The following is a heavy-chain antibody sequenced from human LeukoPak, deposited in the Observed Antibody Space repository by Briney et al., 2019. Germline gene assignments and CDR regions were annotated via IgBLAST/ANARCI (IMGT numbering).Heavy chain of an antibody. D-gene: IGHD4/OR15-4a*01. CDR2: IKQDGSEK. V-gene: IGHV3-7*01. CDR1: GFTFSSYW. Sequence: GGSLRLSCAASGFTFSSYWMGWVRQAPGKGLEWVANIKQDGSEKYYVDSVKGRFTISRDNAKNSLYLQMNSLTAEDTAVYYCARRAGAYSHPYDYWGQGTLVTVSS. CDR3: ARRAGAYSHPYDY. J-gene: IGHJ4*02.